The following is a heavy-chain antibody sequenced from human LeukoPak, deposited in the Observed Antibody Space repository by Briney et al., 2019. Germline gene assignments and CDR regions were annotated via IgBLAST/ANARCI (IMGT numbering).Heavy chain of an antibody. CDR3: ARDRQYRLFDFDF. V-gene: IGHV7-4-1*02. CDR1: GFTFTSSA. D-gene: IGHD3-9*01. CDR2: INTNTGNP. Sequence: ASVKVSCKASGFTFTSSAMQWVRQAPGQGLEWMGWINTNTGNPTYAHGFTGRFVFSLDTSVTTAYLQISSLKAEDTAVYYCARDRQYRLFDFDFWGQGTMVTVSS. J-gene: IGHJ3*01.